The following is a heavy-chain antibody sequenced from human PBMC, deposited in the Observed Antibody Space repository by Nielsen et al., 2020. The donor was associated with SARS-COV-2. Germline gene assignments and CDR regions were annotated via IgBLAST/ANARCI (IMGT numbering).Heavy chain of an antibody. J-gene: IGHJ6*03. Sequence: SETLSLTCTVSGGSISSSSYYWGWIRQPPGKGLEWIGSIYYSGSTYYNPSLKSRVTISVDTSKNQFSLKLSSVTAADTAVYYCARGAMAAHSFYYYYYMDVWGKGTTVTVSS. CDR3: ARGAMAAHSFYYYYYMDV. CDR2: IYYSGST. CDR1: GGSISSSSYY. V-gene: IGHV4-39*01. D-gene: IGHD6-6*01.